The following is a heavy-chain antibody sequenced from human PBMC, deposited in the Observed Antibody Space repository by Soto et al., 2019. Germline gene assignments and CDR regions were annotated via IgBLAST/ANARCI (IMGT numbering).Heavy chain of an antibody. CDR3: AIFKRRLVVGNWFDP. V-gene: IGHV1-69*01. D-gene: IGHD2-15*01. CDR1: GGTFSSYA. Sequence: QVQLVQSGAEVKKPGSSVKVSCKASGGTFSSYAISWVRQAPGQGLEWRGGIIPIFGTANYEQKFQGRVTITAEESTSTDYMELSILRSEDTAVYYCAIFKRRLVVGNWFDPWGQGTLVTVSS. CDR2: IIPIFGTA. J-gene: IGHJ5*02.